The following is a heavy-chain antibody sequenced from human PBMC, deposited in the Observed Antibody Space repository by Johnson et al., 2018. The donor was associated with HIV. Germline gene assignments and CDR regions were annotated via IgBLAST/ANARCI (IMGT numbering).Heavy chain of an antibody. CDR3: ARSVHDYSDYLRGTDACDI. CDR2: ISSGGDT. J-gene: IGHJ3*02. D-gene: IGHD4-11*01. V-gene: IGHV3-66*01. Sequence: VQLVESGGGLVQPGGSLRLSCAASGFSVSSNYMSWVRQAPGKGLEWVSVISSGGDTYYADSVRGRFTISRDNSKNTLYLQMNSLRAEDTAVYYCARSVHDYSDYLRGTDACDIWGQGTLVIVSS. CDR1: GFSVSSNY.